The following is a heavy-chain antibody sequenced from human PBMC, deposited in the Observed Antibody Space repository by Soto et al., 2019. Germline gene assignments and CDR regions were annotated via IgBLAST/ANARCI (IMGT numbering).Heavy chain of an antibody. CDR2: IIPIFGTA. CDR3: ARAPYSSSYRTTYYYYGMDV. D-gene: IGHD6-6*01. J-gene: IGHJ6*02. V-gene: IGHV1-69*01. CDR1: GGTFSSYA. Sequence: QVQLVQSGAEVKKPGSSVKVSCKASGGTFSSYAISWVRQAPGQGLEWMGGIIPIFGTANYAQKFQGRVTITADESTGTAYMGLSSLRSEDTAVYYCARAPYSSSYRTTYYYYGMDVWGQGTTVTVSS.